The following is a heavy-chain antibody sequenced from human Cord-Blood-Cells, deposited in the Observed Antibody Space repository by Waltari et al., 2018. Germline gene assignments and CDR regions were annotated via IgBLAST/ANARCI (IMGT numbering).Heavy chain of an antibody. V-gene: IGHV4-34*01. D-gene: IGHD2-2*01. CDR3: AREAKNIVVVPAALYYYYYMDV. CDR2: INHSGST. CDR1: GGSFSGYY. J-gene: IGHJ6*03. Sequence: QVQLQQWGAGLLKPSETLSLTCAVYGGSFSGYYWSWIRQPPGKGLAWIGEINHSGSTNYNPSLKSRVTISVDTSKNQFSLKLSSVTAADTAVYYCAREAKNIVVVPAALYYYYYMDVWGKGTTVTVSS.